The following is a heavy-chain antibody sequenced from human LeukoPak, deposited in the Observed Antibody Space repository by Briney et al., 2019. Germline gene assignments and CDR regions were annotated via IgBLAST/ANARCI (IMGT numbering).Heavy chain of an antibody. D-gene: IGHD2-2*01. Sequence: SVKVSCKASGGTFSSYAISWVRQAPGQGLEWMGGIIPIFGTANYAQKFQGRVTITADESTSTAYMELSSLRSEDTAVYYCARDYSIVVVPAAMNDWSDLWGQGTLVTVSS. CDR3: ARDYSIVVVPAAMNDWSDL. CDR2: IIPIFGTA. J-gene: IGHJ5*02. V-gene: IGHV1-69*13. CDR1: GGTFSSYA.